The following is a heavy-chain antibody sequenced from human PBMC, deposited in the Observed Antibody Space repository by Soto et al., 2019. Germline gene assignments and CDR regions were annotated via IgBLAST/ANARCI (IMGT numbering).Heavy chain of an antibody. D-gene: IGHD6-13*01. V-gene: IGHV3-23*01. CDR2: ISGSADSS. CDR3: AADLGSRWYNRGGDY. Sequence: GSLRLSCAASGFTFSSYAMSWVRQAPGKGLEWVSAISGSADSSYYADSVKGRFTISRDNSKNTLNLQMNSLGAEDTAVYYCAADLGSRWYNRGGDYWGQGTLVTVSS. CDR1: GFTFSSYA. J-gene: IGHJ4*02.